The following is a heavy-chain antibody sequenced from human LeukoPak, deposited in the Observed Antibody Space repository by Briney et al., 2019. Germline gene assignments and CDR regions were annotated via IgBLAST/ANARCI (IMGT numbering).Heavy chain of an antibody. CDR2: INSRSNVI. V-gene: IGHV3-11*01. J-gene: IGHJ2*01. D-gene: IGHD1-26*01. CDR1: GFTFSKCY. CDR3: AREVGATWEWFFDH. Sequence: PGGSLRLSCAASGFTFSKCYMSWIRQAPGKGPEWVSFINSRSNVIHYADSVKGRFTISRDNAQNSLFLQMNNLRAEDTAVYYCAREVGATWEWFFDHWGRGALVTVSS.